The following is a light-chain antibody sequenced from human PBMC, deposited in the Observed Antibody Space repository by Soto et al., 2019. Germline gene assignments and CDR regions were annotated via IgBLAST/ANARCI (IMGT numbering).Light chain of an antibody. CDR2: EVS. J-gene: IGLJ1*01. CDR1: SSDVGGYNY. V-gene: IGLV2-8*01. CDR3: SSYAGSNNYV. Sequence: QSVLIQPPSASGSPGQSVTISCTGTSSDVGGYNYVSWYQQHPGKAPKLMIYEVSKRPSGVPDRFSGSKSGNTASLTVSGLQAEDEADYCCSSYAGSNNYVFGTGTKVTVL.